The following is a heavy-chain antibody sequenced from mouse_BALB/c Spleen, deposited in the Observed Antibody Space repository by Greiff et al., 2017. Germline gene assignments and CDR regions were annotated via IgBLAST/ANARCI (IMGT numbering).Heavy chain of an antibody. D-gene: IGHD2-1*01. CDR1: GYTFTSYW. CDR2: INPSTGYT. V-gene: IGHV1-7*01. Sequence: QVQLKESGAELAKPGASVKMSCKASGYTFTSYWMHWVKQRPGQGLEWIGYINPSTGYTECNQKFKDKATLTADKSSSTAYMQLSSLTSEDSAVYYCAREDLGNSWFAYWGQGTLVTVSA. CDR3: AREDLGNSWFAY. J-gene: IGHJ3*01.